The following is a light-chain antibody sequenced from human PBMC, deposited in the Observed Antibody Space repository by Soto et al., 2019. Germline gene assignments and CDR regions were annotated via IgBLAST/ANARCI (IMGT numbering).Light chain of an antibody. CDR3: QQYGRSPVT. J-gene: IGKJ4*01. CDR1: QSVPANY. Sequence: IVMTQSPGTLSLSPGARATLSCRASQSVPANYLAWYQQKPGQAPRLLIYGVSNRASGIPDRFSGSGSGTEFAVTMSGLEPEDFAVYYGQQYGRSPVTFGGGTKVEMK. CDR2: GVS. V-gene: IGKV3-20*01.